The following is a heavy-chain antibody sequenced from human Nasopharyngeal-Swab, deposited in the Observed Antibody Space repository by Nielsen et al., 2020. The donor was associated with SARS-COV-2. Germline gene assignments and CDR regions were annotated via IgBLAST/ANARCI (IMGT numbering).Heavy chain of an antibody. CDR1: GFSLSTSAAA. CDR2: IYWDDDK. CDR3: AHRRTYSGSLDY. Sequence: SGPPLANPTQTLTLPCPFSGFSLSTSAAAVGWIRHPPGTALEWLALIYWDDDKRYSPSLKSRLTITKDTSKNQVVLTMTNMDPVDTATYYCAHRRTYSGSLDYWGQGTLVTVSS. J-gene: IGHJ4*02. D-gene: IGHD1-26*01. V-gene: IGHV2-5*02.